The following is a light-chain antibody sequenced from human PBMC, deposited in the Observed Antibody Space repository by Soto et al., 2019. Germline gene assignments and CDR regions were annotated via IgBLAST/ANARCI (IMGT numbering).Light chain of an antibody. CDR2: GAS. J-gene: IGKJ5*01. Sequence: EIVLTQSPGTLSLSPGETATLSCRASQSVSSNNLAWYHQKPGQTPRILIYGASSRATGIPDRFSGSGSGTDFTLTISRLEPEDFALYYCQQYDNSITFGQGTRLEIE. V-gene: IGKV3-20*01. CDR1: QSVSSNN. CDR3: QQYDNSIT.